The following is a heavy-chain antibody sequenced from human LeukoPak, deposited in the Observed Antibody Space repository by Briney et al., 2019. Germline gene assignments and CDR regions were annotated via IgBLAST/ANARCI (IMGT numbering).Heavy chain of an antibody. D-gene: IGHD6-19*01. Sequence: PSETLSLTCAVSGYSISSGYYWGWIRQPPGKGLEWIGSIYHSGSTYYNPSLKSRVTISVDTSKNQFSLKLSSVTAADTAVYYCARWGSGFDYWGQGTLVTVSS. CDR3: ARWGSGFDY. CDR2: IYHSGST. V-gene: IGHV4-38-2*01. J-gene: IGHJ4*02. CDR1: GYSISSGYY.